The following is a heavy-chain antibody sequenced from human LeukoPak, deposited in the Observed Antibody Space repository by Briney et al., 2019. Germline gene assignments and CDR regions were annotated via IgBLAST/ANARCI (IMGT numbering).Heavy chain of an antibody. CDR2: IYYSGSI. Sequence: SGTLSLTCAVSGGSISSSNWWSWVRQPPGKGLEWIGSIYYSGSIYYNPSLKSRVTISVDTSKNQFSLKLSSVTAADTAVYYCARDTAMGEGYFDYWGQGTLVTVSS. J-gene: IGHJ4*02. V-gene: IGHV4-4*02. CDR1: GGSISSSNW. D-gene: IGHD5-18*01. CDR3: ARDTAMGEGYFDY.